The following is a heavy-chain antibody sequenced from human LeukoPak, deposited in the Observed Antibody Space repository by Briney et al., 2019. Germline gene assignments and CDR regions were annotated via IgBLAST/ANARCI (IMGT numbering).Heavy chain of an antibody. CDR3: ARDSSGWSSGY. V-gene: IGHV3-23*01. CDR1: GFTFGSYA. D-gene: IGHD6-19*01. Sequence: SGGSLRLSCAASGFTFGSYAMSWVRQAPGKGLEWVSAISGSGGSTYYADSVKGRFTISRDNSKNTLYLQMNSLRAEDTAVYYCARDSSGWSSGYWGQGTLVTVSS. J-gene: IGHJ4*02. CDR2: ISGSGGST.